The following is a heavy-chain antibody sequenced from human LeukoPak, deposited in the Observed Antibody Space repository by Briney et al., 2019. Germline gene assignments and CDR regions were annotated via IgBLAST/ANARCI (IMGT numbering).Heavy chain of an antibody. Sequence: SQTQSLTCTVSGGSISSSSYYSAWIRQPPGKGLEWIGSIYYSGNTSYNPSLQSRVTISVDTSKNQFSLKLPSVTAADTAVYYCARHGHHGDNDYWGEGTLVTVS. CDR2: IYYSGNT. J-gene: IGHJ4*02. CDR3: ARHGHHGDNDY. D-gene: IGHD2-21*02. CDR1: GGSISSSSYY. V-gene: IGHV4-39*01.